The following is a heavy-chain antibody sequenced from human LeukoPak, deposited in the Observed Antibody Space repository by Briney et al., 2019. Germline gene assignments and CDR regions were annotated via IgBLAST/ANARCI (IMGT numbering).Heavy chain of an antibody. V-gene: IGHV3-23*01. J-gene: IGHJ4*02. D-gene: IGHD3-22*01. CDR3: AKDRSSGYYAFDY. CDR1: GFTFSSYA. Sequence: PGGSLRLSCAASGFTFSSYAMSWVRQAPGKGLEWVSAISGSGGSTYYADSVKGRFTISRDNSKNTLYLQMNSLRAEDTAVYYCAKDRSSGYYAFDYWGQETLVTVSS. CDR2: ISGSGGST.